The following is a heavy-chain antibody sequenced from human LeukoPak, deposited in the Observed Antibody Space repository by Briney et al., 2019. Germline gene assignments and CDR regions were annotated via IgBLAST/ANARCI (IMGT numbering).Heavy chain of an antibody. CDR2: ISYDGSNK. D-gene: IGHD4-17*01. J-gene: IGHJ5*02. CDR1: GFTFSSYA. Sequence: PGGSLRLSCAASGFTFSSYAMHWVRQAPGKGLEWVAVISYDGSNKYYADSVKGRFTISRDNSKNTLYLQMSSLRSEDTAVYYCARGRATVTPSNWFDPWGQGTLVTVSS. CDR3: ARGRATVTPSNWFDP. V-gene: IGHV3-30-3*01.